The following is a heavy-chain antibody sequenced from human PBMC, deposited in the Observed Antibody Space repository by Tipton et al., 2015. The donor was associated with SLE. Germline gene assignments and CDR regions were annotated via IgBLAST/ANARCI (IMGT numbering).Heavy chain of an antibody. J-gene: IGHJ6*02. D-gene: IGHD5-18*01. CDR2: ISGSGGST. Sequence: SLRLSCAASGFTFSSYAMSWVRQAPGKGLEWVSAISGSGGSTYYADSVKGRFTISRDNSKNTLYLQMNSLRAEDTAVYYCAKEGYVDTAMVTVYYYAMDVWGQGTTVTASS. V-gene: IGHV3-23*01. CDR1: GFTFSSYA. CDR3: AKEGYVDTAMVTVYYYAMDV.